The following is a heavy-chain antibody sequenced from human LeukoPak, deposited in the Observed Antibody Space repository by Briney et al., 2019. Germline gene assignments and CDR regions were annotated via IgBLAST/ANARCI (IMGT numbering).Heavy chain of an antibody. D-gene: IGHD2-15*01. J-gene: IGHJ4*02. V-gene: IGHV5-51*01. Sequence: GESLKISCKGSGYSFTTYWIGWVRQMPGKGLEWMGIIYTGDSDTRYSPSFQGQVTISADKSLSTAYLQWSSLKASDTAMYHCARRGYCSGGSCYSAPFDYWGQGTLVTVSS. CDR2: IYTGDSDT. CDR3: ARRGYCSGGSCYSAPFDY. CDR1: GYSFTTYW.